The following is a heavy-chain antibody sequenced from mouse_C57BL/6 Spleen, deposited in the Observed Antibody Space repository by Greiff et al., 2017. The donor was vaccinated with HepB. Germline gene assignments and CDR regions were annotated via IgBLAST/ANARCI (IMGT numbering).Heavy chain of an antibody. CDR2: INPNNGGT. V-gene: IGHV1-22*01. Sequence: EVKVVESGPELVKPGASVKMSCKASGYTFTDYNMHWVKQSHGKSLEWIGYINPNNGGTSYNQKFKGKATLTVNKSSSTAYMELRSLTSEDSAVYYCARDGQWAMDYWGQGTSVTVSS. CDR3: ARDGQWAMDY. J-gene: IGHJ4*01. D-gene: IGHD2-3*01. CDR1: GYTFTDYN.